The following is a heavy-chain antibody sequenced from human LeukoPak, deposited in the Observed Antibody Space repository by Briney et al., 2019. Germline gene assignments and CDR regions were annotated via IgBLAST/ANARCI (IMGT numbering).Heavy chain of an antibody. CDR2: INQDGSEK. Sequence: GGSLRLSCAASGFPFSSHWLSWFRQSPGKGLEWVAHINQDGSEKSYVDSVKGRFTISRDNAKNTLYLQMNSLRAEDTAVYYCARGSRITIFGVVFNWFDPWGQGTLVTVSS. D-gene: IGHD3-3*01. V-gene: IGHV3-7*01. CDR3: ARGSRITIFGVVFNWFDP. J-gene: IGHJ5*02. CDR1: GFPFSSHW.